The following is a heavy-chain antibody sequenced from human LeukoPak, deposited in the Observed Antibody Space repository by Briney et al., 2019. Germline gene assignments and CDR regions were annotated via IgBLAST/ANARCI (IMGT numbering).Heavy chain of an antibody. CDR1: GYTFTSYG. Sequence: GASVKVSCKASGYTFTSYGISWVRQAPGQGLEWMGWISAYNGNTNYAQKLQGRVTMTTDTSTSTAYMELRSLRSDDTAVYYCARDLGRYYDSSGYQEYNWFGPWGQGTLVTVSS. CDR2: ISAYNGNT. J-gene: IGHJ5*02. D-gene: IGHD3-22*01. V-gene: IGHV1-18*01. CDR3: ARDLGRYYDSSGYQEYNWFGP.